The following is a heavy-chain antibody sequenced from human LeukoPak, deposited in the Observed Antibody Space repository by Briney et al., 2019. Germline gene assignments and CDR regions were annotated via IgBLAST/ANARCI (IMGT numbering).Heavy chain of an antibody. CDR3: ARTGTTLHLFFDY. V-gene: IGHV5-51*01. Sequence: HGESLKISCKGSGYSFTSYWIGWVRQMPGKGLEWMGIIYPGDSDTRYSPSFQGQVTISADKSISTACLQWSSLKASDTAMYYCARTGTTLHLFFDYWGQGTLVTVSS. CDR1: GYSFTSYW. D-gene: IGHD1-7*01. J-gene: IGHJ4*02. CDR2: IYPGDSDT.